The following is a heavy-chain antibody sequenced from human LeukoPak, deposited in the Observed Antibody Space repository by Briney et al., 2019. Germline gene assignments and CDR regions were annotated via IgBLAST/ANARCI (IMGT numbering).Heavy chain of an antibody. CDR1: GGSFSGYY. V-gene: IGHV4-34*01. J-gene: IGHJ4*02. Sequence: SETLSLTCAVYGGSFSGYYWSWIRQPPGKGLEWIGEIKQSGSTNYNPSHKSRATISVDTSKTQFSLQLSSVTAADTAVYYCARGSQAAAGPYIDYWGQGTLVTVSS. CDR2: IKQSGST. CDR3: ARGSQAAAGPYIDY. D-gene: IGHD6-13*01.